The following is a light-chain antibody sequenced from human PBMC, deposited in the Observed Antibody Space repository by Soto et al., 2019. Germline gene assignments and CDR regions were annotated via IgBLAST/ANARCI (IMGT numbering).Light chain of an antibody. CDR3: SSYAGSSDV. Sequence: QSLPTKPPSASGSPGQSVAISCTRSSSDVGGYNYVSWYQQHPSKAPKLMIYEFNKPPSWVPDRFSGSKSGNTASLTVSGLQAEDEADYYCSSYAGSSDVFGTGPTVTV. CDR1: SSDVGGYNY. J-gene: IGLJ1*01. V-gene: IGLV2-8*01. CDR2: EFN.